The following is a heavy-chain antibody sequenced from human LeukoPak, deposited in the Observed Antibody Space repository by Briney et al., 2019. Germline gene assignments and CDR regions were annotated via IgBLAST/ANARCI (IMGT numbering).Heavy chain of an antibody. CDR1: GFTFSSYA. CDR3: ARYARYCSSTSCHPDGMDV. V-gene: IGHV3-23*01. J-gene: IGHJ6*02. D-gene: IGHD2-2*01. CDR2: ISGSGGSA. Sequence: TGGSLRLSCAASGFTFSSYAMSWVRQAPGKGLEWVSAISGSGGSAYYADSVKGRFTISRHNSKNTLYLQMNSLRAEDTAVYYCARYARYCSSTSCHPDGMDVWGQGTTVTVSS.